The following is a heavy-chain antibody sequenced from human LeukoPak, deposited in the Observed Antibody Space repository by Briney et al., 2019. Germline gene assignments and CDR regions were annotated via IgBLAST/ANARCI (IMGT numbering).Heavy chain of an antibody. CDR1: GFTFSSYS. CDR2: ISSSSSYI. Sequence: PGGSLRFSCAASGFTFSSYSMNWVRQAPGKGLEWVSSISSSSSYIYYADSVKGRFTISRDNAKNSLYLQMNSLRAEDTAVYYCARPHDYGDYDGYYFDYWGQGTLVTVSS. V-gene: IGHV3-21*01. J-gene: IGHJ4*02. CDR3: ARPHDYGDYDGYYFDY. D-gene: IGHD4-17*01.